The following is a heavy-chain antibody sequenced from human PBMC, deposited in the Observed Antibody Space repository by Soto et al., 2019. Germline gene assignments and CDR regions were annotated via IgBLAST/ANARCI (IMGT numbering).Heavy chain of an antibody. D-gene: IGHD3-10*01. Sequence: GGSLRLSCAASGFTVSSNYMSWVRQAPGKGLEWISIIYSAGNTYYADSVKGRFTISRDNSKNTLYLQMNSLGAEDTAVYYCVLWPPYYFDYWGQGTLVTVSS. V-gene: IGHV3-66*01. CDR1: GFTVSSNY. CDR2: IYSAGNT. J-gene: IGHJ4*02. CDR3: VLWPPYYFDY.